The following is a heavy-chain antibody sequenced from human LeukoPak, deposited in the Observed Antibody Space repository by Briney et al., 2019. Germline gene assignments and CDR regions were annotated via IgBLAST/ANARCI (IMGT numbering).Heavy chain of an antibody. D-gene: IGHD6-19*01. V-gene: IGHV4-34*01. CDR2: INHSGST. CDR3: ARGRYSSGWYGTVRRPDNWFDP. CDR1: GGSFSGYY. J-gene: IGHJ5*02. Sequence: PSETLSLTCAVYGGSFSGYYWSWIRQPPGKGLEWIGEINHSGSTNYNPSLKGRVTISVDTSKNQFSLKLSSVTAADTAVYYCARGRYSSGWYGTVRRPDNWFDPWGQGTLVTVSS.